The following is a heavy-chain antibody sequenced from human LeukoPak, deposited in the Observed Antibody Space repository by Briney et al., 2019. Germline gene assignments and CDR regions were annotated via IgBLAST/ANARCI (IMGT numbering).Heavy chain of an antibody. CDR1: GGSFSGYY. V-gene: IGHV4-34*01. CDR3: AREKPLRNTHWFAP. CDR2: INHSGST. D-gene: IGHD1/OR15-1a*01. J-gene: IGHJ5*02. Sequence: PSETLSLTCAVYGGSFSGYYLSWIRQPPGKGLEWIGEINHSGSTNYNPPLKSGVTISVDTSKNQFSLKLSSVTAADTPVYYCAREKPLRNTHWFAPWGQGTLVTVSS.